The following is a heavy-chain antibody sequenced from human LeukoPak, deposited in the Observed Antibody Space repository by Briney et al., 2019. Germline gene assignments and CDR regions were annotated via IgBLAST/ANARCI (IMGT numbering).Heavy chain of an antibody. CDR3: ARGRMVAEFDY. CDR1: GGSFSGYY. V-gene: IGHV4-34*01. D-gene: IGHD5-12*01. Sequence: PSETLSLTCAVYGGSFSGYYWSWIRQPPGKGLEWIGEINHSRSTNYNPSLKSRVTISVDTSKNQFSLKLSSVTAADTAVYYCARGRMVAEFDYWGQGTLVTVSS. CDR2: INHSRST. J-gene: IGHJ4*02.